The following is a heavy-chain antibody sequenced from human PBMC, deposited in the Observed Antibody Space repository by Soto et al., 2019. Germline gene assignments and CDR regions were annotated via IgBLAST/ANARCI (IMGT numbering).Heavy chain of an antibody. J-gene: IGHJ5*02. D-gene: IGHD1-1*01. CDR1: GFTFSAYA. V-gene: IGHV3-23*01. Sequence: GGLLRLYCAASGFTFSAYAMSWVRQAPGKGLEWVSSISGSGGTTYYADSVKGRFTISRDNSKNTLYLQMNSLRAEDTAIYHCAKDRTSSGTTVRFDPWGQGALVTVSA. CDR3: AKDRTSSGTTVRFDP. CDR2: ISGSGGTT.